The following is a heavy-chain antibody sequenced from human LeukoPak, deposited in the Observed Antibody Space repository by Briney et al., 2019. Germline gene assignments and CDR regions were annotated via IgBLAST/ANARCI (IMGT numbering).Heavy chain of an antibody. Sequence: PGGSLRLSCAASGFTLSGYWMHWVRQAPGEGLVWVSRMNSDGAVTTYAYSVRGRFTISRDNAKNTLYLQMSSLRAEDTAVYYCARYVVASACFDSWGQGTPVTVSS. CDR1: GFTLSGYW. J-gene: IGHJ4*02. CDR3: ARYVVASACFDS. D-gene: IGHD2-21*01. V-gene: IGHV3-74*01. CDR2: MNSDGAVT.